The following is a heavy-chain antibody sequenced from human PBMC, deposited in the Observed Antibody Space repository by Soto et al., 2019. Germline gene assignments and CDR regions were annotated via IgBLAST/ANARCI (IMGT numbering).Heavy chain of an antibody. Sequence: QVQLVQSGAEVKKPGASVKVSCKASGYTFTSYGISWVRRAPGQGLEWMGWISAYNGNTNYAQKLQGRVTMTTDTSTSTAYMELRSLRSDDTAVYYCARVNFEEGITNWNDDGNWFDPWGQGTLVTVSS. CDR1: GYTFTSYG. V-gene: IGHV1-18*01. J-gene: IGHJ5*02. CDR2: ISAYNGNT. CDR3: ARVNFEEGITNWNDDGNWFDP. D-gene: IGHD1-1*01.